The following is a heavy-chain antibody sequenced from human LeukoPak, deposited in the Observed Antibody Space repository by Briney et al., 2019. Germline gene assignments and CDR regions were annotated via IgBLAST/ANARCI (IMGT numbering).Heavy chain of an antibody. D-gene: IGHD6-25*01. V-gene: IGHV4-59*01. CDR2: IYYSGST. Sequence: PSETLSLTCTVSGGSISSYYLSWIRQPPGKGLEWIGYIYYSGSTNYDPSLKSRVTISVDTSKNQFSLKLSSVTAADTAVYYCARDRLLGWFDPWGQGTLVTVSS. J-gene: IGHJ5*02. CDR3: ARDRLLGWFDP. CDR1: GGSISSYY.